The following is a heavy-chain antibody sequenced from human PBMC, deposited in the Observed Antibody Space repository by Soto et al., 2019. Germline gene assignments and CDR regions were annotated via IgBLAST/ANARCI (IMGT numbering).Heavy chain of an antibody. CDR1: GFTFSSYW. CDR2: IKQDGSEK. D-gene: IGHD2-2*01. V-gene: IGHV3-7*01. J-gene: IGHJ3*02. Sequence: PGGSLRLSCAASGFTFSSYWMSWVRQAPGKGLEWVANIKQDGSEKYYVDSVKGRFTISRDNAKNSLHLQMNSLRAEDTALYYCARPVLPVANDAFDIWGLGTMVTVSS. CDR3: ARPVLPVANDAFDI.